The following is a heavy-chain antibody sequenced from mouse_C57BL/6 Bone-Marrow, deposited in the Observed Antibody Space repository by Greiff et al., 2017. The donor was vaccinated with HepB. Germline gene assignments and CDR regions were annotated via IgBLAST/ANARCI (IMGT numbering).Heavy chain of an antibody. D-gene: IGHD1-1*01. CDR1: GYTFTSYW. J-gene: IGHJ4*01. Sequence: EVQLQQSGTVLARPGASVKMSCKTSGYTFTSYWMHWVKQRPGQGLEWIGAIYPGNSDTSYNQKFKGKAKLTAVTSASTAYMELSSLTNEDSAVYYCTRRTTVVATNYYAMDYWGQGTSVTVSS. CDR2: IYPGNSDT. CDR3: TRRTTVVATNYYAMDY. V-gene: IGHV1-5*01.